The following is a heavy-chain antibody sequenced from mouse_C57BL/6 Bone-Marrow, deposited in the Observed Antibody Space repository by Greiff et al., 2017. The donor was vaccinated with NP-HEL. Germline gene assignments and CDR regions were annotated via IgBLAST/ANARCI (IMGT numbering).Heavy chain of an antibody. CDR1: GYTFTDYE. V-gene: IGHV1-15*01. CDR3: TSTYNSNSSWFAY. J-gene: IGHJ3*01. D-gene: IGHD2-5*01. CDR2: IDPETGGT. Sequence: VQLQQSGAELVRPGASVTLSCKASGYTFTDYEMHWVKQTPVHGLEWIGAIDPETGGTAYNQKFKGKAILTADKSSSTAYMELRSLTSEDSAVYSCTSTYNSNSSWFAYWGQGTLVTVSA.